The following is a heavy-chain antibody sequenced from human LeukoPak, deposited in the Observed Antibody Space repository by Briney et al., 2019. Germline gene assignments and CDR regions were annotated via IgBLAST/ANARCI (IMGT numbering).Heavy chain of an antibody. Sequence: ASVKVSCKASGYTFTGHYMHWVRQAPGQGLEWMGWINPNSGVTNYAQKFQGRVTMTRDTSITTAYMGLSSLRSDDTAVYHCARGGPNYQDTSGYYHPCDYWGQGTLVTVSS. J-gene: IGHJ4*02. CDR3: ARGGPNYQDTSGYYHPCDY. V-gene: IGHV1-2*02. CDR1: GYTFTGHY. CDR2: INPNSGVT. D-gene: IGHD3-22*01.